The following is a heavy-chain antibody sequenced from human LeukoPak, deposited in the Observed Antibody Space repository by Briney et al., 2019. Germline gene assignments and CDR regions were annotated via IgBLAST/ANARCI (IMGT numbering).Heavy chain of an antibody. CDR1: GASISSGDYY. D-gene: IGHD3-10*01. CDR2: IYYSGST. V-gene: IGHV4-39*01. CDR3: ARHEIRIYYGSGTLNWFDP. Sequence: PSETLSLTCNVSGASISSGDYYWGWIRQPPGKGLKWIGSIYYSGSTYYNPSLKSRVTISVDTSKNQFSLKLNSVTAADTAVYYCARHEIRIYYGSGTLNWFDPWGQGTLVTVSS. J-gene: IGHJ5*02.